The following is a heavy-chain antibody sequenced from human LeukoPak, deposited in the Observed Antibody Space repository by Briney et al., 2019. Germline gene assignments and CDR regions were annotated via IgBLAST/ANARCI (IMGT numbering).Heavy chain of an antibody. CDR1: GYSISSGYY. CDR3: ARITAVAYDY. V-gene: IGHV4-38-2*01. J-gene: IGHJ4*02. CDR2: IYHSGTT. D-gene: IGHD6-19*01. Sequence: PSETLSLTCAVSGYSISSGYYWGWIRQPPGKGLEWIGSIYHSGTTYYNPSPKSRVTISVDTSKNQFSLKLSSVTAADTAVYYCARITAVAYDYWGQGTLVTVSS.